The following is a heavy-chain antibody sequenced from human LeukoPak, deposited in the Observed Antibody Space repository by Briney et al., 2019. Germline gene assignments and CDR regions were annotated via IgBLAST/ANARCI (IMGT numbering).Heavy chain of an antibody. CDR2: INHSGST. J-gene: IGHJ4*02. CDR3: ARFSTYYYDSSGYPG. CDR1: GGSFSGYY. V-gene: IGHV4-34*01. D-gene: IGHD3-22*01. Sequence: SETLSLTCAVYGGSFSGYYWSWIRHPPGKGLEWIGEINHSGSTNYNPSLKSRVTISVDTSKNQFSLKLSSVTAADTAVYYCARFSTYYYDSSGYPGWGQGTLVTVSS.